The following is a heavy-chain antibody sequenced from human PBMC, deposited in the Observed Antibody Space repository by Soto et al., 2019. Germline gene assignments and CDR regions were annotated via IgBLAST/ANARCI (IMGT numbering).Heavy chain of an antibody. CDR2: IYHSGST. CDR3: ARVGALYDFWSGYYGMDV. CDR1: GYSISSGYY. D-gene: IGHD3-3*01. J-gene: IGHJ6*02. V-gene: IGHV4-38-2*01. Sequence: LSLTCAVSGYSISSGYYWGWIRQPPGKGLEWIGSIYHSGSTYYNPSLKSRVTISVDTSKNQFSLKLSSVTAADTAVYYCARVGALYDFWSGYYGMDVWGQGTTVTVSS.